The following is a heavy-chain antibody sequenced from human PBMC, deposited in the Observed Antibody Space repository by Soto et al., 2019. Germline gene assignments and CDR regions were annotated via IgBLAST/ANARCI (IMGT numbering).Heavy chain of an antibody. V-gene: IGHV1-69*01. Sequence: QVPLVQSGAEVKKPGSSVTVSCKASGGTFSSYAIHWVRQAPGQGLEWMGGIIPMYGPAKYAQRFQGRVTITADESTTTVYMELTSLTSQGTAVYYCARVTSMVRGVIDTWFDPWGHGTLVTVSS. CDR2: IIPMYGPA. J-gene: IGHJ5*02. CDR1: GGTFSSYA. D-gene: IGHD3-10*01. CDR3: ARVTSMVRGVIDTWFDP.